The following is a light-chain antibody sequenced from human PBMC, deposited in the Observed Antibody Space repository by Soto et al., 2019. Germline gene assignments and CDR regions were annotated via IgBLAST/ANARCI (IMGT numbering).Light chain of an antibody. V-gene: IGKV3-11*01. CDR2: DAS. Sequence: EIVWTQSPATLSLPPGERATLSCRASQSISSYLAWYQQKPGQAPRLLIYDASNRATGIPARFSGSGSGTDFTLTISSLEPEDFAVYYCQQRSNWPWTFGQGTKVEIQ. CDR1: QSISSY. J-gene: IGKJ1*01. CDR3: QQRSNWPWT.